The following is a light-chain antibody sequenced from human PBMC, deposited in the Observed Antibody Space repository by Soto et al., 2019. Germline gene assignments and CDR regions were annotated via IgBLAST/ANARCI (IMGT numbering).Light chain of an antibody. CDR2: EVN. CDR3: KSYTGINNGV. Sequence: QSVLTQPPSASGSPGQSVTISCTGTSSDVGGYNYVSWYQQHPGKAPKVMIYEVNKRPSGVPDRLSGSKSGNTASLTVSGLQAEDEADYFCKSYTGINNGVFGGGTKVTVL. CDR1: SSDVGGYNY. J-gene: IGLJ3*02. V-gene: IGLV2-8*01.